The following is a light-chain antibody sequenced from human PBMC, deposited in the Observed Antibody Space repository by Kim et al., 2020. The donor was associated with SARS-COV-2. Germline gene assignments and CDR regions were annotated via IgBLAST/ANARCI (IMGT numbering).Light chain of an antibody. J-gene: IGKJ1*01. Sequence: IQMTQSPSSLSASVGDRVTISCRASQGIGSWLDWYQLKPGKAPKPLIYATSSLQSGVPSRFSGSGSGTDFTLTISSLQPEDFATYYCQQYDSYPRTFGEGTKVDIK. CDR2: ATS. CDR1: QGIGSW. CDR3: QQYDSYPRT. V-gene: IGKV1D-16*01.